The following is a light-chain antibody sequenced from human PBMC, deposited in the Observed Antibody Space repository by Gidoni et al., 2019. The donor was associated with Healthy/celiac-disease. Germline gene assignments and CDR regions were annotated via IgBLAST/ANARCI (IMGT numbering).Light chain of an antibody. V-gene: IGKV3-15*01. CDR3: QQYNNWPQT. CDR1: QSVSSY. Sequence: DIVMTQPPATLSVSPGERATLSCRASQSVSSYLAWYQQKPAQAPRLLIYGASTRATGISARFSGSGSGTEFTLTISSLQSEDFAVYYCQQYNNWPQTFGRGTRLEIK. J-gene: IGKJ5*01. CDR2: GAS.